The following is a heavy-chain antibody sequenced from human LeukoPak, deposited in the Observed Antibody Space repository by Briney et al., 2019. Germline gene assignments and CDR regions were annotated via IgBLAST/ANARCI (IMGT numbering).Heavy chain of an antibody. Sequence: GGSLRLSCAASGFTFSSYWMSWVRQAPGKGLEGVANIKQDGSEKYYVDSVKGRFTISRDNAKNSLYLQMNSLRAEDTAVYYCARMDLGSHDAFDIWGQGTMVTVSS. V-gene: IGHV3-7*01. CDR1: GFTFSSYW. CDR2: IKQDGSEK. D-gene: IGHD1-26*01. CDR3: ARMDLGSHDAFDI. J-gene: IGHJ3*02.